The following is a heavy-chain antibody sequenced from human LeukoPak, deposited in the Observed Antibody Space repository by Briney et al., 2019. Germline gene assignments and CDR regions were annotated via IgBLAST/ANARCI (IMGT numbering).Heavy chain of an antibody. Sequence: LVKVSCKASRRTVTSYAISWVPQAPGQGLKGRGGSIPIFGTAKYAQKFQGRVTITPDKSTSTAYMGMSNLTSEDTAVYYCARASFGGGTSVGGAHYYSYYMDVWGKGTTVTVSS. CDR2: SIPIFGTA. V-gene: IGHV1-69*06. CDR1: RRTVTSYA. CDR3: ARASFGGGTSVGGAHYYSYYMDV. J-gene: IGHJ6*03. D-gene: IGHD4-23*01.